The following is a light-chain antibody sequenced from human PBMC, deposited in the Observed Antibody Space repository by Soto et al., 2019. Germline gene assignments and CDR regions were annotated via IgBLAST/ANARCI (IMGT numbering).Light chain of an antibody. V-gene: IGKV1-39*01. J-gene: IGKJ2*01. CDR1: QSISSY. Sequence: DIQMTQSPSSLSASVGDRVTITCRASQSISSYLNWYQQKPGRAPKVLIFAASSLQSGVPSRFSGSGSGTDFTLTISSLQPGDFATYFCQQSYSTLYTFGQGTKLEIK. CDR2: AAS. CDR3: QQSYSTLYT.